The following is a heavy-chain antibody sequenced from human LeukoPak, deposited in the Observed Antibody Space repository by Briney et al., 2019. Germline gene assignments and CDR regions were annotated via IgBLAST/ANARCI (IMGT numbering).Heavy chain of an antibody. J-gene: IGHJ4*02. V-gene: IGHV3-64*01. CDR2: ISSNGGST. D-gene: IGHD2-2*01. Sequence: PGGSLRLSCVSSGFTFNTYAMRWVRQAPGKGLEYVSAISSNGGSTYYANSVKGRFTISRDNSENTLYLQMGSLRAEDMAVYYCARTYCSSASCLVDYWGQGTLVTVSS. CDR3: ARTYCSSASCLVDY. CDR1: GFTFNTYA.